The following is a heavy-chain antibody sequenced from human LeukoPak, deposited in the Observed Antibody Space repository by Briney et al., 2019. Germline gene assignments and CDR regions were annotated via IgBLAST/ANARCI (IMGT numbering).Heavy chain of an antibody. D-gene: IGHD1-20*01. CDR2: INPNSGCT. J-gene: IGHJ4*02. CDR3: ARDNWNDGVIDY. CDR1: GYTFTGYY. Sequence: ASVKVSCTASGYTFTGYYMHWVRQAPGQGLEWMGWINPNSGCTNYAQKFHGRVTMTRDTSISRAYMELSTLRSDGTAVYYCARDNWNDGVIDYWGQGTLVTASS. V-gene: IGHV1-2*02.